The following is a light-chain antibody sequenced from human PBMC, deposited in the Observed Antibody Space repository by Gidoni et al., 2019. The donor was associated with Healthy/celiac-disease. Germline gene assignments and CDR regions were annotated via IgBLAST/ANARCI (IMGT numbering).Light chain of an antibody. CDR2: YDR. Sequence: SYVLTQPPSVSVAPGKTARITCGGNNIGSKSVHWYQQKTGQAPVLVIYYDRDRPYGIPERFSGSKSGKTATLTISRVEAGDEGDDYCQVWDSSSDHWGFGGGTKLTVL. J-gene: IGLJ3*02. CDR3: QVWDSSSDHWG. V-gene: IGLV3-21*04. CDR1: NIGSKS.